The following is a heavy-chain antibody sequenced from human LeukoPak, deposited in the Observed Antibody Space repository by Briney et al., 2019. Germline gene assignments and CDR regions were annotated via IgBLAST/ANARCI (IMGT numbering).Heavy chain of an antibody. CDR2: INHSGST. V-gene: IGHV4-34*01. CDR1: GGSFSGCY. D-gene: IGHD3-10*01. CDR3: ARTRLLWFGELFGGYYYGMDV. Sequence: PSETLSLTCAVYGGSFSGCYWSWIRQPPGKGLEWIGEINHSGSTNYNPSLKSRVTISVDTSKNQFSLKLSSVTAADTAVYYCARTRLLWFGELFGGYYYGMDVWGQGTTVTVSS. J-gene: IGHJ6*02.